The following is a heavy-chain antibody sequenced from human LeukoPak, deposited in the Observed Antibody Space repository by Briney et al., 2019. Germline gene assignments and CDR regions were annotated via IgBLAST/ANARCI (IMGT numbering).Heavy chain of an antibody. D-gene: IGHD3-9*01. J-gene: IGHJ4*02. V-gene: IGHV4-30-2*01. CDR1: GGSISSGGYP. CDR2: IYHSGST. CDR3: ARGADILSPHFDY. Sequence: PSETLSLTCAVSGGSISSGGYPWSWIRQPPGKGLEWIGYIYHSGSTYYNPSLKSRVSISVDRSKNQFSLKLSSVTAADTAVYYCARGADILSPHFDYWGQGTLGTVSS.